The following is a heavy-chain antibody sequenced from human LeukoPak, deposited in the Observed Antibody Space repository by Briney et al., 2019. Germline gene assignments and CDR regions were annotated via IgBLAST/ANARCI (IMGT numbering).Heavy chain of an antibody. CDR2: IYYSGST. D-gene: IGHD3-9*01. J-gene: IGHJ4*02. V-gene: IGHV4-59*01. CDR3: ARGEVLRYFSY. Sequence: SETLSLTCTVSGGSISSYYWSWIRQPPGKGLEWIGYIYYSGSTNYNPSLKSRVTISVDTSKNQFSLKLSSVTAADTAVYYCARGEVLRYFSYWGQGTLVTVSS. CDR1: GGSISSYY.